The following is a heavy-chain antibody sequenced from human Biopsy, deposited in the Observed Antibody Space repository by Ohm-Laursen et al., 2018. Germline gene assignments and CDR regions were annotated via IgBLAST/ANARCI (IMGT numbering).Heavy chain of an antibody. D-gene: IGHD6-19*01. CDR3: AKDGGQWLGGAFDI. J-gene: IGHJ3*02. V-gene: IGHV3-30*18. CDR1: GFGFYA. CDR2: TSFDGSNK. Sequence: SLRLSCTASGFGFYAMHWVRHPPGKGLERLAVTSFDGSNKFYAESVRGRYTISRDRSRDTLYLQMNRLTNEDTALYYCAKDGGQWLGGAFDIWGHGTMVIVAS.